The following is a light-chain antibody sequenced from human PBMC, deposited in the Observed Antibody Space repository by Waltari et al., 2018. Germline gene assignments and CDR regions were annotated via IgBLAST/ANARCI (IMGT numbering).Light chain of an antibody. J-gene: IGKJ1*01. CDR3: QQYYDAPRT. CDR1: QSFLYSSNNKNY. Sequence: DSVMTQSPDSLAVSLGERATINCKSSQSFLYSSNNKNYLAWYRQKPGQPPKLLIYWASTRESGVPDRFSSSGSGTDFTLTISSLQAEDVAVYYCQQYYDAPRTFGQGTKVEIK. V-gene: IGKV4-1*01. CDR2: WAS.